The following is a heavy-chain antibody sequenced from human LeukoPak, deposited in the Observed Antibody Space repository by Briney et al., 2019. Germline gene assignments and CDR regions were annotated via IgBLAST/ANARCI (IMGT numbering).Heavy chain of an antibody. CDR2: ISSIRSTI. J-gene: IGHJ4*02. CDR1: GFSFSSYN. D-gene: IGHD3-10*01. V-gene: IGHV3-48*01. CDR3: AKDRLWFGESFDY. Sequence: PGGSLRLSCAASGFSFSSYNMHWVRQAPGKGLEWVSYISSIRSTIYYADSVKGRFTISRDNAKNSLYLQMNSLRAEDTAVYYCAKDRLWFGESFDYWGQGTLVTVSS.